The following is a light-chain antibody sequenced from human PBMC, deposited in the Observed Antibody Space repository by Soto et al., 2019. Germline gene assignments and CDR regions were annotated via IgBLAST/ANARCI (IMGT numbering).Light chain of an antibody. CDR1: QDISNS. Sequence: DIQMTQSPSSVSAPVGDRVTITCRASQDISNSLAWYQQKPGKAPKLLIYAASSLQSGVPSRFSGSGSGTDFTLTISSLQPEDFATYYCQQADSFPLTFGGGTKVEIK. CDR2: AAS. CDR3: QQADSFPLT. V-gene: IGKV1D-12*01. J-gene: IGKJ4*01.